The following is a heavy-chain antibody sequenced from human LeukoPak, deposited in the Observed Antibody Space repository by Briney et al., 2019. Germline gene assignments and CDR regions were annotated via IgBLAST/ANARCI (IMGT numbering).Heavy chain of an antibody. CDR3: ARGRDY. CDR1: GGSFSGYY. CDR2: INHSGST. Sequence: SESLSLTCAVYGGSFSGYYWSWIRQPPGKGLEWIGEINHSGSTNYNPSLKSRVTISVDTSKNQFSLKLSSVTAADTAVYYCARGRDYWGQGTLVTVSS. V-gene: IGHV4-34*01. J-gene: IGHJ4*02.